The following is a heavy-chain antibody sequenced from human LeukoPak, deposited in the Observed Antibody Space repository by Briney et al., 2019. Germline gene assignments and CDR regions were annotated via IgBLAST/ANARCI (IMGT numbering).Heavy chain of an antibody. J-gene: IGHJ4*02. D-gene: IGHD3-16*01. CDR3: ARSSFPYYFDY. V-gene: IGHV3-74*03. CDR2: IDNDGGST. Sequence: GGSLRLSCAASGFTFHSYWMHWVRQAPGKGLVWVSRIDNDGGSTTYADSVKGRFTISRDNAKDTLYLQMNSVRAEDTAVYYCARSSFPYYFDYWGQGTLVTVSS. CDR1: GFTFHSYW.